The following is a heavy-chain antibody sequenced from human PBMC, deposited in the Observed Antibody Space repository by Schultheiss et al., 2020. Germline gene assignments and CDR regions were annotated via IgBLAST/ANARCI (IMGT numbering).Heavy chain of an antibody. V-gene: IGHV1-2*06. CDR3: ARDRRGIAAGGWFDP. CDR1: GYTFNRYA. Sequence: ASVKVSCKASGYTFNRYAIHWVRQAPGQGLEWMGLINPNSGGTNYAQKFQGRVTMTRDTSISTAYMELSRLRSDDTAVYYCARDRRGIAAGGWFDPWGQGTLVTVSS. J-gene: IGHJ5*02. D-gene: IGHD6-13*01. CDR2: INPNSGGT.